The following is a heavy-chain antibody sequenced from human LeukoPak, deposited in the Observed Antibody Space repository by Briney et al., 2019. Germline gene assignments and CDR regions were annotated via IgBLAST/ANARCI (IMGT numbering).Heavy chain of an antibody. CDR1: GYTFTGYY. CDR3: AREAPRIVVVVAATQYYGMDV. Sequence: ASVKVSCKASGYTFTGYYIHWVRQAPGQGLEWMGRINPNNGGTNYAQKLQGRVTMTTDTSTSIAYMELRSLRSDDTAVYYCAREAPRIVVVVAATQYYGMDVWGQGTTVTVSS. D-gene: IGHD2-15*01. J-gene: IGHJ6*02. CDR2: INPNNGGT. V-gene: IGHV1-2*06.